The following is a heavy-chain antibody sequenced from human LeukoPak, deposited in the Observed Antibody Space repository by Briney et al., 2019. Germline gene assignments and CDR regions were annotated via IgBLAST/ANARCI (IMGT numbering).Heavy chain of an antibody. CDR3: ARPHFDY. CDR1: GGSISSSNW. Sequence: PSGTLSLTCAVSGGSISSSNWWSWVRQPPGKGLEWIGEINHSGSTNYNPSLKSRVTISVDTSKNQFSLKLSSVTAADTAVYYCARPHFDYWGQGTLVTVSS. V-gene: IGHV4-4*02. CDR2: INHSGST. J-gene: IGHJ4*02.